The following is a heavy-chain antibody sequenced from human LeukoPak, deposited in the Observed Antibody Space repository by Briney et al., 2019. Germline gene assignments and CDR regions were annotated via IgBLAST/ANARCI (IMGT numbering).Heavy chain of an antibody. D-gene: IGHD3-10*01. V-gene: IGHV3-7*01. J-gene: IGHJ4*02. CDR1: GFSFSSYW. CDR3: ARDRGYGSGSYYNPPFDY. Sequence: GESLRLSCEASGFSFSSYWMSWVRQAPGKGLEWVANIKQDGSEKDYVDSVKGRFTISRDNAKNSLYLQMNSLRAEDTAVYYCARDRGYGSGSYYNPPFDYWGQGTLVTVSS. CDR2: IKQDGSEK.